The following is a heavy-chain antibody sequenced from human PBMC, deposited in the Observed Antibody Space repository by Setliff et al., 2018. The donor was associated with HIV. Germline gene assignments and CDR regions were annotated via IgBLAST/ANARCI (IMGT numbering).Heavy chain of an antibody. J-gene: IGHJ5*02. CDR3: VRGHCNSDKCWYTWFDP. CDR2: IGSYSGYT. CDR1: NYTLINDG. D-gene: IGHD2-2*01. V-gene: IGHV1-18*01. Sequence: ASVKVSCKASNYTLINDGVRWVRQAPGQGLEWMGWIGSYSGYTIYAQKFQDRLTMTTDTSTTTASMELRSLRSDDTAVYYCVRGHCNSDKCWYTWFDPLGQGTLVTVSS.